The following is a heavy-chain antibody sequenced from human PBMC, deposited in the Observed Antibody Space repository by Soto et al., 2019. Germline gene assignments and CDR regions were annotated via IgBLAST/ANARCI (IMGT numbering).Heavy chain of an antibody. J-gene: IGHJ6*04. CDR1: GDNFKKNI. CDR3: ARATFRTSAMDV. CDR2: TIPALGKT. V-gene: IGHV1-69*10. D-gene: IGHD3-10*01. Sequence: SVKVSCEISGDNFKKNIFTWVRQAPGQGLEWMGGTIPALGKTHSIEKFQGRVTNTVDDATRTVYMEVRDLTSEDKPIYYCARATFRTSAMDVCGKGTTVTVSS.